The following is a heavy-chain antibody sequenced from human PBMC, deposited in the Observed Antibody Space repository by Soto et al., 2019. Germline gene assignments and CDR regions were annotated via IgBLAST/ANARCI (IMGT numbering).Heavy chain of an antibody. CDR3: AKGEDVEPLFKWFDP. CDR2: ISGSGDST. J-gene: IGHJ5*02. CDR1: GFTFINYA. D-gene: IGHD1-1*01. V-gene: IGHV3-23*01. Sequence: WGSLRLSCAASGFTFINYAITFFRHSALKGLEWVSTISGSGDSTYYADSVKGRFTISRDNSKNTVYLQMNSLRPEDTAVHYCAKGEDVEPLFKWFDPWGQGTLVTVSS.